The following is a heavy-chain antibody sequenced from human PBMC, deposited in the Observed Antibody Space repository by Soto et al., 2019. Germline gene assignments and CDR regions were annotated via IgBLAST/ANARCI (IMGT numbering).Heavy chain of an antibody. CDR3: ARQNYYGSALQYFPH. D-gene: IGHD3-10*01. Sequence: QLQLQESGPGLVKPSETLSLTYTVSGGSISSSGYFWAWIRQPPAKGLEWIGSLYYSGSTYYNPSLKSRVSIYVDTPKNQRSRNLSSVTAADTAVYYCARQNYYGSALQYFPHWGQGTLVTVFS. V-gene: IGHV4-39*01. J-gene: IGHJ1*01. CDR1: GGSISSSGYF. CDR2: LYYSGST.